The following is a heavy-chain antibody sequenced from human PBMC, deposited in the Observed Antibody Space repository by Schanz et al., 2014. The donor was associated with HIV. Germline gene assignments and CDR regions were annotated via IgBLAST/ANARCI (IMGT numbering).Heavy chain of an antibody. D-gene: IGHD6-13*01. CDR1: GFTFSSYS. CDR3: AREYYSRNWNWFDP. J-gene: IGHJ5*02. Sequence: EVQLVESGGGLVKPGGSLRLSCAASGFTFSSYSLNWVRQAPGKGLEWVSSISSRSSDKYYADSVKGRFTISRDNAKNSLYLQMNSLRAEDTAVYYCAREYYSRNWNWFDPWGQGTLVTVSS. CDR2: ISSRSSDK. V-gene: IGHV3-21*01.